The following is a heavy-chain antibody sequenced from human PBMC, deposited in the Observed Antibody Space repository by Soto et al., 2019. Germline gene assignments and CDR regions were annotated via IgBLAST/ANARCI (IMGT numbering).Heavy chain of an antibody. Sequence: EVQLVESGGGLVKPGGSLRLSCVVSGLPFNNYSMTWVRQAPGKGLEWVSSISNTGNDIYDADSLKGRFTISRDNAKNSLYLDMNSLRAEDTAVYYCTTLKLVTVDYWGKGTLFTVSS. J-gene: IGHJ4*02. CDR1: GLPFNNYS. D-gene: IGHD6-6*01. CDR2: ISNTGNDI. CDR3: TTLKLVTVDY. V-gene: IGHV3-21*01.